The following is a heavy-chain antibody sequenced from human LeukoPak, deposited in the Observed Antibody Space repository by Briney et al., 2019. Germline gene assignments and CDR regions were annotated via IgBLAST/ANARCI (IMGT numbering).Heavy chain of an antibody. CDR3: ASSILGYSNLDY. V-gene: IGHV4-30-4*08. Sequence: SQTLSHTCTVSGGSISSGDYYWNWIRQPPGKGLEWIGYIYYSGSTYYNPSLKSRVTISVDTSKNQFSLKLSSVTAADTAVYYCASSILGYSNLDYWGQGTLVTVSS. J-gene: IGHJ4*02. CDR2: IYYSGST. CDR1: GGSISSGDYY. D-gene: IGHD4-11*01.